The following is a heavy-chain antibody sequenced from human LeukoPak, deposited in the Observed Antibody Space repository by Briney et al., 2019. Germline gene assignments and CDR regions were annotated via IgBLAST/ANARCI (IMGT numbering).Heavy chain of an antibody. CDR2: INPNRCGT. CDR1: GYTFTDYY. Sequence: ASVTVSYTPCGYTFTDYYMQWVRQAPGQGRAGVGWINPNRCGTNYPQQFQGRGTITRDTSISTAYMDLSRLRSDDTAVYYCASSGRKAHHAFDIWAQGTMVSVSS. J-gene: IGHJ3*02. V-gene: IGHV1-2*02. D-gene: IGHD3-10*01. CDR3: ASSGRKAHHAFDI.